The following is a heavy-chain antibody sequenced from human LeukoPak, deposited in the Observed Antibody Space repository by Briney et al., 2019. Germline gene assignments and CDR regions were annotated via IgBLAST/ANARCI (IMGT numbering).Heavy chain of an antibody. CDR2: ISGTGDST. V-gene: IGHV3-23*01. J-gene: IGHJ4*02. Sequence: GFLRLSCAASGFSFSTYAMGWVRQAPGKGLEWVSSISGTGDSTYYADAVKGRFTISRDNSKNTLYLQMNSLRAEDTAVYYCVEDVVVIVAAKPGIWGQGTLVTVSS. CDR1: GFSFSTYA. CDR3: VEDVVVIVAAKPGI. D-gene: IGHD2-15*01.